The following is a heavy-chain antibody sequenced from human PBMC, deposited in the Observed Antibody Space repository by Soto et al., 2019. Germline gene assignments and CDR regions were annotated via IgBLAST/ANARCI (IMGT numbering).Heavy chain of an antibody. Sequence: QVQLVQSGAEVKKPGSSVKVSCKASGGTFSSYSINWVRQAPGKGLEWMGEIIPIFGTANYAQKFQGRVPITADESTSTAYMELSSLRSEDTAVYYCARDGGRHSGGIDYWGQGTLVPVSS. J-gene: IGHJ4*02. V-gene: IGHV1-69*01. CDR1: GGTFSSYS. CDR3: ARDGGRHSGGIDY. CDR2: IIPIFGTA. D-gene: IGHD1-26*01.